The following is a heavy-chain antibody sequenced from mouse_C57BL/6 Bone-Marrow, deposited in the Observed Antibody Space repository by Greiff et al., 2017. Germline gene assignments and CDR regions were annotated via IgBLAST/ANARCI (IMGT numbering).Heavy chain of an antibody. V-gene: IGHV5-17*01. CDR3: ARGITTVGGFAY. CDR1: GFTFSDYG. D-gene: IGHD1-1*01. Sequence: EVMLVESGGGLVKPGGSLKLSCAASGFTFSDYGMHWVRQAPEKGLAWVAYISSGSSTIYYADTVKGRFTISRDNAKNTLFLQMTSLRSEDTAMYYCARGITTVGGFAYWGQGTLVTVSA. J-gene: IGHJ3*01. CDR2: ISSGSSTI.